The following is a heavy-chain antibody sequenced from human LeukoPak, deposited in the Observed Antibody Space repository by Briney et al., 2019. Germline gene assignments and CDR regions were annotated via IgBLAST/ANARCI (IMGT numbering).Heavy chain of an antibody. D-gene: IGHD5-18*01. CDR3: ARRGYSYGTSGYFDY. Sequence: PGGSLRLSCAASGFTFSSYWMSWVRQAPGKGLEWVAHIKQDGGEKYYVDSVKGRFTISRDNAKNSLYLQMNSLRAEDTAVYYCARRGYSYGTSGYFDYWGQGTLVTVSS. J-gene: IGHJ4*02. V-gene: IGHV3-7*01. CDR2: IKQDGGEK. CDR1: GFTFSSYW.